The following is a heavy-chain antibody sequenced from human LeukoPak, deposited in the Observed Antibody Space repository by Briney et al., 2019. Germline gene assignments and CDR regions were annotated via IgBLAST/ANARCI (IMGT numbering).Heavy chain of an antibody. CDR1: GGPISSGDYY. V-gene: IGHV4-30-4*01. Sequence: SQTLSLTCTVSGGPISSGDYYWSWIRQPPGKGLEWIGYIYYSGSTYYNPSLKSRVTISVDTSKNQFSLKLSSVTAADTAVYYCARVLTTDWFDPWGQGTLVTVSS. D-gene: IGHD4-11*01. CDR3: ARVLTTDWFDP. J-gene: IGHJ5*02. CDR2: IYYSGST.